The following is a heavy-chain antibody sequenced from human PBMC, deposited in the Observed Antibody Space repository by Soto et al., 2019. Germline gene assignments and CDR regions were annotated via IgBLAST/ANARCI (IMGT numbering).Heavy chain of an antibody. CDR1: GFIFKNYA. CDR3: SNAPVHGSGGWFDP. V-gene: IGHV3-9*01. J-gene: IGHJ5*02. Sequence: ESQQVESGGGLVQPGRSLRLSCEASGFIFKNYAMVWVRQGPGKGLEWVSSISWNSGNLDYGDSVKGRFTISRDNAKKSLYPHIYILTTEDPAWFLCSNAPVHGSGGWFDPWGQGTLVTVSS. D-gene: IGHD3-10*01. CDR2: ISWNSGNL.